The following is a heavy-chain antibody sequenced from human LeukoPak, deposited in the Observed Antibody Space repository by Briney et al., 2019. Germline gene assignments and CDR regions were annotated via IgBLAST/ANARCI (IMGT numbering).Heavy chain of an antibody. D-gene: IGHD3-10*01. Sequence: KGGKSLKISCKGSGYSFTSYWIAWVRQMPGKGLEWMGIIYPGDSYTTYSPSFQGQVTISADKSISTAYPQWRSLKASDTAMYYCARRSGSDALDIWGQGTMVTVSS. V-gene: IGHV5-51*01. CDR1: GYSFTSYW. CDR2: IYPGDSYT. CDR3: ARRSGSDALDI. J-gene: IGHJ3*02.